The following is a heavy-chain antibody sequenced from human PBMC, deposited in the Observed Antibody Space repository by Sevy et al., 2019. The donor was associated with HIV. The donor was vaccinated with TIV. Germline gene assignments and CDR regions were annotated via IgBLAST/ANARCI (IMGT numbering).Heavy chain of an antibody. CDR2: INESGIT. D-gene: IGHD2-2*01. Sequence: SETLSLTCAVHDGSFSGYYWNWIRQLPGKGLEWIGEINESGITYYNPSLKRRVTISVDTYKKQFSLKLNSVTAVDSAVYFCARSPPVVVVPGAPSWFDPWGQGTLVTVSS. CDR1: DGSFSGYY. J-gene: IGHJ5*02. V-gene: IGHV4-34*01. CDR3: ARSPPVVVVPGAPSWFDP.